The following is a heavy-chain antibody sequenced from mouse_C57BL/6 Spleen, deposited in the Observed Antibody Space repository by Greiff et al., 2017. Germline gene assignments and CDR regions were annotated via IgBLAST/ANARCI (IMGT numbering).Heavy chain of an antibody. CDR3: AISDYYGSSYAMDY. V-gene: IGHV1-7*01. CDR2: INPSSGYT. D-gene: IGHD1-1*01. Sequence: VQLVESGAELAKPGASVKLSCKASGYTFNSYWMHWVKQRPGQGLEWIGYINPSSGYTKYTQKFKDKATLTADKSSSTAYMQLSSLTSEDSAVYYCAISDYYGSSYAMDYWGQGTSVTVAS. CDR1: GYTFNSYW. J-gene: IGHJ4*01.